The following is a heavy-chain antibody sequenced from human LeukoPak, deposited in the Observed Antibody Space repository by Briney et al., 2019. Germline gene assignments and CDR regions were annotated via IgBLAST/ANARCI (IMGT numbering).Heavy chain of an antibody. CDR1: GFTFSSYG. CDR3: ATGVWFATH. V-gene: IGHV3-33*02. D-gene: IGHD3-10*01. J-gene: IGHJ4*02. Sequence: PGGSLRLSCAASGFTFSSYGVHWVRRAPGKGLEWLAGIWNDGINKYYADSAKGRFTISRDNVMNTVSLHMDSLGVEDTAVYYCATGVWFATHWGQGTLVTVSS. CDR2: IWNDGINK.